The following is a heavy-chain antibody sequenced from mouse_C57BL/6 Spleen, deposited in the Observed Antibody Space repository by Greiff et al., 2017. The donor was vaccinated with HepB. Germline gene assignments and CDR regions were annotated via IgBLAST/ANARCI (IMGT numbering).Heavy chain of an antibody. D-gene: IGHD3-3*01. Sequence: EVKVVESGGGLVQPKGSLKLSCAASGFTFNTYAMHWVRQAPGKGLEWVARIRSKSSNNATYYADSVKDRFTISRDDSQSMLYLQMNNLKTEDTAMYYCVRGDGWYFDVWGTGTTVTVSS. V-gene: IGHV10-3*01. J-gene: IGHJ1*03. CDR3: VRGDGWYFDV. CDR2: IRSKSSNNAT. CDR1: GFTFNTYA.